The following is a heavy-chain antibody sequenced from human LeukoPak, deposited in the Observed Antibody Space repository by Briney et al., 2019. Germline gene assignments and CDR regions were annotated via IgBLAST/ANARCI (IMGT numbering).Heavy chain of an antibody. J-gene: IGHJ5*02. CDR3: ARHSSLEWFDP. CDR2: IYYRGST. CDR1: GDSISRSTYY. D-gene: IGHD6-19*01. Sequence: PSETLSLTCTVSGDSISRSTYYWGWIRQPPGKGLEWIGYIYYRGSTNYNPSLKSRVTISVDTSKNQFSLKVSSVTAADTAVYYCARHSSLEWFDPWGQGTLVTVSS. V-gene: IGHV4-61*05.